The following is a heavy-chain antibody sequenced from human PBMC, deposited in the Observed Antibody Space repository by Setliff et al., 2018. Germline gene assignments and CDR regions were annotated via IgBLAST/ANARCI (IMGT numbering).Heavy chain of an antibody. V-gene: IGHV1-69-2*01. J-gene: IGHJ4*02. CDR1: GYSFTDYY. CDR3: ITTPPHYDILTGYYTNDYFDY. D-gene: IGHD3-9*01. CDR2: VDPEDGET. Sequence: GASVKVSCKASGYSFTDYYMHWVRQAPGQGLEWMGRVDPEDGETIYAEKFQGRVTITADTSTDTAYMEMSSLRSEDTAVYYCITTPPHYDILTGYYTNDYFDYWGQGTLVTVSS.